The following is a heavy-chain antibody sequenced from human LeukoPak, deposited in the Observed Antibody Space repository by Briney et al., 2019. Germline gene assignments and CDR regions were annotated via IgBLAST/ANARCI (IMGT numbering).Heavy chain of an antibody. CDR1: GGSISSYY. D-gene: IGHD2-15*01. CDR3: ARWADCSGGSCYPRYFDY. CDR2: IYYTGTT. Sequence: PSETLSLTCTVSGGSISSYYWSWIRQPPGKGLEWIGYIYYTGTTNYNPSLKSRVAISVDTSKNQFSLELSSVTAADTAVYYCARWADCSGGSCYPRYFDYWGQGTLVTVSS. V-gene: IGHV4-59*08. J-gene: IGHJ4*02.